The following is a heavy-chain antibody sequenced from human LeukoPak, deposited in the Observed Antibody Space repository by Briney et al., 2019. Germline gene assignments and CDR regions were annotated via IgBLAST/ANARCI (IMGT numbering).Heavy chain of an antibody. CDR2: IHYSGDT. CDR1: GGTISSGTYY. Sequence: SETLSLTCTVSGGTISSGTYYWAWIRQPPGKGPQWIGTIHYSGDTYYNPSLNSRVTISVDPPKKQFFLNLSSVTAADTAVYYCARLGGYYDPPGYWGQGTLVTVSS. V-gene: IGHV4-39*01. CDR3: ARLGGYYDPPGY. J-gene: IGHJ4*02. D-gene: IGHD3-22*01.